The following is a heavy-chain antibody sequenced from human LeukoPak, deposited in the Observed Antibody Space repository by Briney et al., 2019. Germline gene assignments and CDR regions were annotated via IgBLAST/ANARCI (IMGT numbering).Heavy chain of an antibody. V-gene: IGHV4-39*01. Sequence: SETLSLTCTVSGGSTSSSNYYWGWIRQPPGKGLEWIGDIYSNGHISYNPSLKSRAAISVDTSKNQFSLNLSSVTAADTAVYYCARRHYGSGNIDSWGQGTLVTVSS. CDR3: ARRHYGSGNIDS. D-gene: IGHD3-10*01. CDR1: GGSTSSSNYY. CDR2: IYSNGHI. J-gene: IGHJ4*02.